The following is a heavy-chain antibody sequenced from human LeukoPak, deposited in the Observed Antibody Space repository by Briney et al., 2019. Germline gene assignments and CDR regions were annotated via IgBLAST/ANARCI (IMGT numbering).Heavy chain of an antibody. Sequence: ASVKVSCKASGYTFTGYYMHWVRQAPGQGLEWMGWINPNSGGTNYAQKFQGRVTMTRDTSISTAHMELSSLRSEDTAVYYCARDKWTIFGVVPQWFDPWGQGTLVTVSS. CDR2: INPNSGGT. CDR3: ARDKWTIFGVVPQWFDP. CDR1: GYTFTGYY. V-gene: IGHV1-2*02. D-gene: IGHD3-3*01. J-gene: IGHJ5*02.